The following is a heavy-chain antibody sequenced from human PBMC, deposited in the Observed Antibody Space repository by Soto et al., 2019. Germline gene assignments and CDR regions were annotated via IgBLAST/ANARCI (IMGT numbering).Heavy chain of an antibody. CDR2: TNPNSGGT. V-gene: IGHV1-2*02. Sequence: ASVKVSCKAFGYTFTGYYMHWVRQAPGQGLEWMGWTNPNSGGTNYAQKFQGRVTMTRDTSISTAYMELSRLRSDDTAVYYCASGSGSYYDPTDYWGQGTLVTVSS. J-gene: IGHJ4*02. CDR3: ASGSGSYYDPTDY. CDR1: GYTFTGYY. D-gene: IGHD1-26*01.